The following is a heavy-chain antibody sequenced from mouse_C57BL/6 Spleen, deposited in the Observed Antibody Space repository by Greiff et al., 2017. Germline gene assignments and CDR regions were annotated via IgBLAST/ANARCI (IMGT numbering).Heavy chain of an antibody. CDR2: IDPEDGET. J-gene: IGHJ1*03. V-gene: IGHV14-2*01. Sequence: EVQGVESGAELVKPGASVKLSCTASGFNIKNYYMHWVKQRTEQGLEWIGRIDPEDGETKYDPKFQGKATITADTSSNTAYLQLSSLTSEDTAVYYCARSNSYWYFDVWGTGTTVTVSS. D-gene: IGHD2-5*01. CDR1: GFNIKNYY. CDR3: ARSNSYWYFDV.